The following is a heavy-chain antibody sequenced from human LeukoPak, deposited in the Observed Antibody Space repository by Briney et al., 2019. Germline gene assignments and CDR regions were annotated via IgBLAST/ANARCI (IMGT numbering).Heavy chain of an antibody. J-gene: IGHJ4*02. D-gene: IGHD3-22*01. Sequence: GESLRLSCAASGFTFSRYWMSWVRQAPRKGLEWVANIKQDGSEKYYVDSVKGRFTISRDNAKSSLYLQMNSLRAEDTAVFYCARDKGDYDTSGSLFVFGGQGTLVTVSS. V-gene: IGHV3-7*03. CDR2: IKQDGSEK. CDR3: ARDKGDYDTSGSLFVF. CDR1: GFTFSRYW.